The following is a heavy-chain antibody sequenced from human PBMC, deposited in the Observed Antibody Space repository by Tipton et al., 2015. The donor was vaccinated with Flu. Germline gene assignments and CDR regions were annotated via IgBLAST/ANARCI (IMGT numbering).Heavy chain of an antibody. CDR3: AKVIPELVAGLDY. CDR2: IGGSGYTT. D-gene: IGHD1-7*01. V-gene: IGHV3-23*01. CDR1: GFTINRYG. Sequence: AVSGFTINRYGMSWVRQFPGKGLEWVAAIGGSGYTTYFADSVKGRFTISRDIFTNTLYLQMNSLRAGDTAVYYCAKVIPELVAGLDYWDQGTLVTVSP. J-gene: IGHJ4*02.